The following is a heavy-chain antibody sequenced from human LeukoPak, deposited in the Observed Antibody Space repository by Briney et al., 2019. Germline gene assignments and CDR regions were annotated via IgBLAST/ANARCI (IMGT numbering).Heavy chain of an antibody. CDR3: ARGPTVTGTSYYYYYMDV. CDR1: GGSISSYY. CDR2: IYYSGST. Sequence: SETLSLTCTVSGGSISSYYWSWLRQPPGKGLEWIGYIYYSGSTNYNPSLKSRVTISVDTSKNQFSLKLSSVTAADTTVYYCARGPTVTGTSYYYYYMDVWGKGTTVTISS. D-gene: IGHD2-2*01. V-gene: IGHV4-59*01. J-gene: IGHJ6*03.